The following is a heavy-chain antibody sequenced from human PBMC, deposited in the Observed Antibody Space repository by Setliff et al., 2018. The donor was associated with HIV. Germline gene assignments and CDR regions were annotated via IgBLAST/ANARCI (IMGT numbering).Heavy chain of an antibody. V-gene: IGHV4-4*09. CDR1: GDTDFY. J-gene: IGHJ4*02. D-gene: IGHD2-21*02. CDR2: IHASGKT. Sequence: SETLSLTCTVSGDTDFYWNWIRQPPGKGLEWIGYIHASGKTNYNPSLKSRVTISLDTSKTQFSLHLTSVTAADTAVYYCATLDPSGGNFLAYWGQGTLVTVS. CDR3: ATLDPSGGNFLAY.